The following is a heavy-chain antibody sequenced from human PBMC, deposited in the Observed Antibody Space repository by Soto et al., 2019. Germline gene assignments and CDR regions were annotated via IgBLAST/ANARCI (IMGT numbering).Heavy chain of an antibody. CDR1: GDSVSKYY. V-gene: IGHV4-4*07. CDR3: ARSPAYGDYANLDT. Sequence: XETLCLTCTVSGDSVSKYYWNWIRQPSGKGLEWIGRIHSTRSPNYNPSLKSRVTMSVDTSKNQFSLKLNLTSVTAADTAVYYCARSPAYGDYANLDTWGQGTLVTVSS. D-gene: IGHD4-17*01. CDR2: IHSTRSP. J-gene: IGHJ5*02.